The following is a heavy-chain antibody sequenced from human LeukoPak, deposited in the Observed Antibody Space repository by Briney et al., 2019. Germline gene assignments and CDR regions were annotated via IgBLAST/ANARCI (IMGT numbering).Heavy chain of an antibody. D-gene: IGHD1-14*01. J-gene: IGHJ4*02. V-gene: IGHV4-59*01. CDR2: IYYSGST. CDR3: ARGSRYPDY. CDR1: GGSISSYY. Sequence: SETLSLTCNVPGGSISSYYWSWIRQPPGPPLEWIGYIYYSGSTNYNPSLKSRVTISVDTSKNQFSLKLSSVTAADTAVYYCARGSRYPDYWGQGTLVTVSS.